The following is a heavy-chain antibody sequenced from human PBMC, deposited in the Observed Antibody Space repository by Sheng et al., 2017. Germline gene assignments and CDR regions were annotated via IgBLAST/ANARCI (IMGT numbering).Heavy chain of an antibody. CDR1: GGTFSSYA. D-gene: IGHD3-10*01. J-gene: IGHJ4*02. Sequence: QVQLVQSGAEVKKPGSSVKVSCKASGGTFSSYAISWVRQAPGQGLEWMGGIIPIFGTANYAQKFQGRVTITADESTSTAYMELSSLRSEDTAVYYCARQVYYGSGSYRPLLYYFDYWAEGTLVTVSS. V-gene: IGHV1-69*01. CDR2: IIPIFGTA. CDR3: ARQVYYGSGSYRPLLYYFDY.